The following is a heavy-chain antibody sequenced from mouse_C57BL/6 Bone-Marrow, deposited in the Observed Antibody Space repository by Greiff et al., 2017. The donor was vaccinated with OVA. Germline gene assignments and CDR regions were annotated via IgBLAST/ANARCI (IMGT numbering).Heavy chain of an antibody. J-gene: IGHJ3*01. Sequence: QVQLQQSGAELVKPGASVKISCKASGYAFSSYWMNWVKQRPGKGLEWIGQIYPGDGDTNYNGKFKGKATLTADKSSSTAYMQLSSLTSEDSAVYFCARSLSFLVAAPGFAYWGQGTLVTVSA. V-gene: IGHV1-80*01. D-gene: IGHD1-1*01. CDR1: GYAFSSYW. CDR2: IYPGDGDT. CDR3: ARSLSFLVAAPGFAY.